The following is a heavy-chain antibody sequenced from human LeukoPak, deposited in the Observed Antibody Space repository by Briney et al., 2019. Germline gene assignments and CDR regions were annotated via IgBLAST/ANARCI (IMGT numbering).Heavy chain of an antibody. CDR2: IYTSGST. V-gene: IGHV4-61*02. J-gene: IGHJ4*02. D-gene: IGHD6-19*01. CDR3: ARKQWVEYYFES. Sequence: PSETLSLTCTVSGDSISSGSYHWSWIRQPAGKGLEWIGRIYTSGSTNYSPSLKSRVTISIDTSKNQFSLKLSSVTAADTAVYYCARKQWVEYYFESWGQGTLVTVSS. CDR1: GDSISSGSYH.